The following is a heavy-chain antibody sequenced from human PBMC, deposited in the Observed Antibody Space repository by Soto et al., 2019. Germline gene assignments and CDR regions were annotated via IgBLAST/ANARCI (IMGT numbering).Heavy chain of an antibody. CDR1: GDSVSSNSVA. CDR3: ARYYTGYGMDV. V-gene: IGHV6-1*01. J-gene: IGHJ6*02. Sequence: PSQTLSLTGAISGDSVSSNSVAWNWIRQSPSRGLEWLGRTYYSSKWYNDYAVSVNSRITINPDTSKNQFSLQLNSVTPEDTAVYYCARYYTGYGMDVWGQGTTVTVSS. CDR2: TYYSSKWYN. D-gene: IGHD2-2*02.